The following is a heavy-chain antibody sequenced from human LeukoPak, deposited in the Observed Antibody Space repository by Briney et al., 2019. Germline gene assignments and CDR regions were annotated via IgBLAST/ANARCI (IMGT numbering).Heavy chain of an antibody. V-gene: IGHV4-34*01. Sequence: TSETLSLTRAVYGGSFCGYYWRWMRQPPGKGLEWMGEIKHSRSTNYNPSIKSRVTISVDTSKNQFSLKLSSVTAADTAVYYCARGRGLAGRSIDYWGQGTLVTVSS. J-gene: IGHJ4*02. CDR1: GGSFCGYY. D-gene: IGHD1-26*01. CDR2: IKHSRST. CDR3: ARGRGLAGRSIDY.